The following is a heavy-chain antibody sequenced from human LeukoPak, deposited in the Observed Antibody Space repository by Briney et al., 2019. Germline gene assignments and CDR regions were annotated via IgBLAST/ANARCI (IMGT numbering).Heavy chain of an antibody. V-gene: IGHV4-31*03. Sequence: SETLPLTCSVSGGAIGSDGYYWNWIRQHPGKGLEWIGYIYYSGSASCNPSLKSRVTISVDTSKNQFSLRLSSVTAADTAVYYCARGSYYGFSGDSWGQGSLVTVSS. CDR1: GGAIGSDGYY. J-gene: IGHJ4*02. CDR2: IYYSGSA. CDR3: ARGSYYGFSGDS. D-gene: IGHD3-10*01.